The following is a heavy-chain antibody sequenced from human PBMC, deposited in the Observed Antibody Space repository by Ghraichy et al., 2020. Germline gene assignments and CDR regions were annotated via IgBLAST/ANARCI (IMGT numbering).Heavy chain of an antibody. CDR2: IKEDGSDK. Sequence: GGSLRLSCAVSGFTFSSYWMSWVRQVPGKGLEWVASIKEDGSDKSFVDSLRGRFTISRDNAKNSLYLQMNSLRAEDTAVYYCARRLVVTVASSWVYGMDVWGQGTTVTVSS. CDR3: ARRLVVTVASSWVYGMDV. V-gene: IGHV3-7*01. CDR1: GFTFSSYW. J-gene: IGHJ6*01. D-gene: IGHD2-2*01.